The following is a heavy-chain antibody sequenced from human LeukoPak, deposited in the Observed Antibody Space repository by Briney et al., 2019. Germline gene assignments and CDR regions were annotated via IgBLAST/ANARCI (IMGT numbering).Heavy chain of an antibody. Sequence: GASVKVSCKASGYTFTSYAMHWVRQAPGQRLEWMGWINAGNGNTKYSQEFQGRVTITRDTSASTAYMELSSLRSEDMAVYYCARGGAYYDFWSGPPNYWGQGTLVAVSS. D-gene: IGHD3-3*01. V-gene: IGHV1-3*03. CDR1: GYTFTSYA. J-gene: IGHJ4*02. CDR3: ARGGAYYDFWSGPPNY. CDR2: INAGNGNT.